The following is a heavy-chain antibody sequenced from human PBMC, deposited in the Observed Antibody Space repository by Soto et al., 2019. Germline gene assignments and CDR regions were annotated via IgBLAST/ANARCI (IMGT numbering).Heavy chain of an antibody. V-gene: IGHV1-69*06. D-gene: IGHD4-4*01. CDR3: ARAYYSNYGFFYYYGMDV. J-gene: IGHJ6*02. Sequence: SVKVSCKASGGTFSSYAISWVRQAPGQGLEWMGGIIPIFGTANYAQKFQGRVTITADKSTSTAYMELSSLRSEDTAVYYCARAYYSNYGFFYYYGMDVWGQGTTVTVSS. CDR2: IIPIFGTA. CDR1: GGTFSSYA.